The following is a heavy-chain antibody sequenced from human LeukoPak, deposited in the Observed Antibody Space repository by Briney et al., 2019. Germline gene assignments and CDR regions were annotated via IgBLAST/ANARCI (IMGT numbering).Heavy chain of an antibody. CDR1: GGSFSGYY. CDR2: INHSGST. V-gene: IGHV4-34*01. CDR3: ARGRIAAPLDYYYMDV. Sequence: SETLSLTCAVYGGSFSGYYWSWIRQPPGKGLEWIGKINHSGSTNFNPSLKSRVTISVDTSKNQFSLKLSSVTAADTAVYYCARGRIAAPLDYYYMDVWGKGTTVTVAS. J-gene: IGHJ6*03. D-gene: IGHD6-6*01.